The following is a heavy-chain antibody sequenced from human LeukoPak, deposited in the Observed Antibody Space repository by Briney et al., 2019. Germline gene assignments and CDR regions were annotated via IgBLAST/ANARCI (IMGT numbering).Heavy chain of an antibody. D-gene: IGHD3-16*02. Sequence: GGSLRLSCAASGFTFSSYAMSWVRQAPGKGLEWVSGISGSGDSTYYADSVKVRFTISRDKSRNTLYLQMNGLGAADTAVYYCAKDLTPGNDWGSYRFDYWGQGTLVSVSS. J-gene: IGHJ4*02. V-gene: IGHV3-23*01. CDR3: AKDLTPGNDWGSYRFDY. CDR1: GFTFSSYA. CDR2: ISGSGDST.